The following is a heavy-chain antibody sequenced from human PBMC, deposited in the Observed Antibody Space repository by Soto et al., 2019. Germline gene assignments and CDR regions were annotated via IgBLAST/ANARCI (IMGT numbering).Heavy chain of an antibody. CDR2: IKSKTDGGTT. V-gene: IGHV3-15*01. Sequence: GSLRLSCAASGFTFSNAWMSWVRQAPGKGLEWVGRIKSKTDGGTTDYAAPVKGRFTISRDDSKNTLYLQMNSLKTEDTAVYYCTTDRKYDILTGYYKGVFDYWGQGTLVTVSS. J-gene: IGHJ4*02. CDR1: GFTFSNAW. CDR3: TTDRKYDILTGYYKGVFDY. D-gene: IGHD3-9*01.